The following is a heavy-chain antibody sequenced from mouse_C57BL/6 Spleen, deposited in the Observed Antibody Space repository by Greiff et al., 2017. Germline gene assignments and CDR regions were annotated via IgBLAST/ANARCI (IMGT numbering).Heavy chain of an antibody. CDR3: ASLGSWFAY. CDR2: ISYSGST. CDR1: GYSITSGYD. J-gene: IGHJ3*01. D-gene: IGHD4-1*01. Sequence: EVQLQQSGPGMVKPSQSLSLTCTVTGYSITSGYDWHWIRHFPGNKLEWMGYISYSGSTNYNPSLKSRISITHDTSKNHFFLKLNSVTTEDTATYYCASLGSWFAYWGQGTLVTVSA. V-gene: IGHV3-1*01.